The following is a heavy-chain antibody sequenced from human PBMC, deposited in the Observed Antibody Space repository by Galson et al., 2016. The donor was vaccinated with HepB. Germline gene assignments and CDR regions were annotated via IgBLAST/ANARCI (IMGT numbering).Heavy chain of an antibody. D-gene: IGHD2-8*01. V-gene: IGHV1-3*01. CDR3: ASDSGYCTNDVCRPFDY. J-gene: IGHJ4*02. CDR2: INAGNGNT. Sequence: SVKVSCKASGYTFISYAIHWVRQAPGQRFEWMGWINAGNGNTKYSQKFQGRVTITRDTSASTAYMELSSLRSEDTAVYYCASDSGYCTNDVCRPFDYWGQGTLVTVSS. CDR1: GYTFISYA.